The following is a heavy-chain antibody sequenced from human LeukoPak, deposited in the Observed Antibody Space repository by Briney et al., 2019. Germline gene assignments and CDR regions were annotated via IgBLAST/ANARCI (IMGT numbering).Heavy chain of an antibody. J-gene: IGHJ4*02. Sequence: ASVKVSCKASGYTFTSYGISWVRQAPGQGPEWMGWISAYNGNTNYVQKFQGRVTMTTDTSTNTAYMELRSLTSDDTAVYYCARDLGLDTTMIFFDYWGQGTLVTVSS. CDR3: ARDLGLDTTMIFFDY. D-gene: IGHD5-18*01. V-gene: IGHV1-18*01. CDR1: GYTFTSYG. CDR2: ISAYNGNT.